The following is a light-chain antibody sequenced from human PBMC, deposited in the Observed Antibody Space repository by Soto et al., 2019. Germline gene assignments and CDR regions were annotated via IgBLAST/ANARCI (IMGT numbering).Light chain of an antibody. CDR2: AAS. J-gene: IGKJ5*01. V-gene: IGKV1-9*01. CDR1: QDISSF. CDR3: QQLNSYPLT. Sequence: IQLTQSPSSLSASIGDRVTITCRASQDISSFLAWYQQEPGKAPKLLIYAASTLQSGVPSRFSGSGSGTDFTLTISSLQPEDFATYFCQQLNSYPLTFGQGTRLEIK.